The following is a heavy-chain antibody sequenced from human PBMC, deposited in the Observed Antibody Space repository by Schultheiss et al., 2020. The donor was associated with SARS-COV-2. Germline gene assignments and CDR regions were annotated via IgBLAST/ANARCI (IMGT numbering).Heavy chain of an antibody. D-gene: IGHD6-19*01. CDR1: GGSISSYY. CDR2: IYTSGST. CDR3: ARSSSGWFGVDV. J-gene: IGHJ6*02. V-gene: IGHV4-4*07. Sequence: SETLSLTCTVSGGSISSYYWSWIRQLAGKGLEWIGRIYTSGSTNYNPSLKSRVTMSVDTSKNQFSLKLTSVIAADTAVYYCARSSSGWFGVDVWGQGTTVTVSS.